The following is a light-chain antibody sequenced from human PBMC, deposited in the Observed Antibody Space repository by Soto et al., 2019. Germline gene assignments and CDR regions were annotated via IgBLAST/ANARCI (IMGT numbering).Light chain of an antibody. CDR2: GAF. CDR3: QQYDNSPIT. J-gene: IGKJ5*01. CDR1: QSVSSN. V-gene: IGKV3-15*01. Sequence: EIVMTQSPVTLSVSPGERVTLSCRASQSVSSNLAWYQQKPGQAPSLLIYGAFTRATGIPARFSGTGSGTEFTLTISSLQSEDFAVYYCQQYDNSPITFGQGTRLEIK.